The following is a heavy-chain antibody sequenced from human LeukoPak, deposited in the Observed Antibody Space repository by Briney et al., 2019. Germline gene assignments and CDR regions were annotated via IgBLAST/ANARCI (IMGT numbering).Heavy chain of an antibody. J-gene: IGHJ4*02. D-gene: IGHD3-22*01. CDR2: INPNSGGT. CDR3: ARSRTKTYYYDSSGSDY. Sequence: GASVKVSCKASGYTFTGYYMHWVRQAPGPGLEWMGCINPNSGGTNYAQKYQVRVTMTRDTSNSTAYMELSRLRSDDTAVYYCARSRTKTYYYDSSGSDYWGQGTLVTVSS. CDR1: GYTFTGYY. V-gene: IGHV1-2*02.